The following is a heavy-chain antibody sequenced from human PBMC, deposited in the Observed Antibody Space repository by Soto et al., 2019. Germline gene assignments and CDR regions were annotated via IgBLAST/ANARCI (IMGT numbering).Heavy chain of an antibody. D-gene: IGHD6-19*01. J-gene: IGHJ4*02. CDR1: GFTVSSNY. Sequence: PGGSLRLSCAASGFTVSSNYMSWVRQAPGKGLEWVSVIYSGGSTYYADFVKGRFTISRDNSKNTLYLQMNSLRVEDTAVYYCARDGSGNFEYWGQGTLVTVSS. CDR3: ARDGSGNFEY. V-gene: IGHV3-66*01. CDR2: IYSGGST.